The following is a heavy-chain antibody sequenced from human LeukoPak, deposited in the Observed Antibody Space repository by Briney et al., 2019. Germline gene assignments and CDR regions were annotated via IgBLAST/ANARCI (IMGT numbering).Heavy chain of an antibody. Sequence: GGSLRLSCAASGFTFSSYAMSWVRQAPGKGLEWVSAISGSGGSTYYADSVKGRFTISRDNSKNTLYLQMNGLRAEDTAVYYCAKAGTIVVVFFDYWGQGTLVTVSS. CDR2: ISGSGGST. V-gene: IGHV3-23*01. D-gene: IGHD3-22*01. CDR1: GFTFSSYA. J-gene: IGHJ4*02. CDR3: AKAGTIVVVFFDY.